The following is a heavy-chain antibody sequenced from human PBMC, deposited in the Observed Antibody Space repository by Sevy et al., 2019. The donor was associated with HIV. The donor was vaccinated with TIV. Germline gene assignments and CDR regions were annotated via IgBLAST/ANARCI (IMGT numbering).Heavy chain of an antibody. J-gene: IGHJ4*02. CDR2: LRGNGGYT. V-gene: IGHV3-23*01. D-gene: IGHD2-2*01. Sequence: GGSLRLSCAASGFTFSSYAMSWVRRAPGKGLEWVSVLRGNGGYTYYADSVKGRFTISRDTSKNKLYLQMNSLRAEDTAVYYCAKGSTSSSEVGYFDYWGQGTLVTVSS. CDR3: AKGSTSSSEVGYFDY. CDR1: GFTFSSYA.